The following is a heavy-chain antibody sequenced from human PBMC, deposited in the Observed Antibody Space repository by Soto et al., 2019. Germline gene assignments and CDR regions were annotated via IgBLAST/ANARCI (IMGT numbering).Heavy chain of an antibody. D-gene: IGHD6-6*01. CDR1: GYTFTSYG. CDR3: ARTVSSIAAFNWFDP. J-gene: IGHJ5*02. V-gene: IGHV1-18*01. Sequence: ASVKVSCKSSGYTFTSYGISWVRQAPGQGLEWMGWISAYNGNTNYAQKLQGRATMTTDTSTSTAYMELRSLRSDDTAVYYCARTVSSIAAFNWFDPWGQGTLVTVS. CDR2: ISAYNGNT.